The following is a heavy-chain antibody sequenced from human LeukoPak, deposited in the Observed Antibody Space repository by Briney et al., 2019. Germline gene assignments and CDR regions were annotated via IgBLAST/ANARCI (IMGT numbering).Heavy chain of an antibody. Sequence: PGGSLRLSCAASGFTFSNYAMSWVRQAPGKGLEWVSAISGSGGSTYYADSVKGRFTISRDNSKNTLYLQMNSLRAEDTAVYYCAKHSGGKIGDSSGYYSNWGQGTLVTVSS. CDR3: AKHSGGKIGDSSGYYSN. V-gene: IGHV3-23*01. CDR2: ISGSGGST. D-gene: IGHD3-22*01. J-gene: IGHJ4*02. CDR1: GFTFSNYA.